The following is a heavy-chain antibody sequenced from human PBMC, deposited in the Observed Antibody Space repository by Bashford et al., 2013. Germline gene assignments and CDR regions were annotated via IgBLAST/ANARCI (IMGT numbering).Heavy chain of an antibody. CDR3: ARVVAATINAFDI. D-gene: IGHD2-15*01. CDR2: ISGSSRTI. V-gene: IGHV3-48*04. J-gene: IGHJ3*02. Sequence: VRQAPGKGLEWVSYISGSSRTIYYADSVKGRFSVSRDNARNSLYLEMNSLRAEDTAVYYCARVVAATINAFDIWGQGTMVTVSS.